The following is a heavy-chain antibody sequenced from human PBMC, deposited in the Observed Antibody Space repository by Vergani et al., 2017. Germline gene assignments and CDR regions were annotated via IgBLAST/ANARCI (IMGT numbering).Heavy chain of an antibody. V-gene: IGHV3-30*02. CDR1: GFTFSNFR. CDR3: AKYLLDSTDGLPDS. J-gene: IGHJ4*02. Sequence: QVQLVESAGGVVQPGGSLRLSCAASGFTFSNFRLHWIRQAQGKGLEWLAYIGKDGCNTRYRDAVKGRFTVSRDNSKDILYLQMDSLRSEDTTLYYCAKYLLDSTDGLPDSWGPGTLVIVSS. CDR2: IGKDGCNT. D-gene: IGHD3-9*01.